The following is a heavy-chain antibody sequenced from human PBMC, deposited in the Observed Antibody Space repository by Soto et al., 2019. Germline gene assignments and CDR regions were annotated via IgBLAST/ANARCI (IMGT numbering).Heavy chain of an antibody. CDR3: AKWGGYDFWSGSYGMDV. J-gene: IGHJ6*02. CDR1: GFTFSSYG. CDR2: ISYDGSNK. V-gene: IGHV3-30*18. D-gene: IGHD3-3*01. Sequence: PGGSLRLSCAASGFTFSSYGMHWVRQAPGKGLEWVAVISYDGSNKYYADSVKGRFTISRDNSKNTLYLQMNSLRAEDTAVYYCAKWGGYDFWSGSYGMDVWGQGTTVTVSS.